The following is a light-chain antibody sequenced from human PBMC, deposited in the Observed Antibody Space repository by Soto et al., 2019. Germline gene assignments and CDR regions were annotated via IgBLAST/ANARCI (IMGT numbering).Light chain of an antibody. Sequence: ETVMTQSPATLSLSPGERATLSCRASQSVSSYLAWYHQRPGQAPRLLIYGASSRATGIPARFSGSGSGTEFTLTISSLQSEDFAVYYCQQYNNWWTFGQGTKVDIK. CDR2: GAS. J-gene: IGKJ1*01. CDR1: QSVSSY. CDR3: QQYNNWWT. V-gene: IGKV3-15*01.